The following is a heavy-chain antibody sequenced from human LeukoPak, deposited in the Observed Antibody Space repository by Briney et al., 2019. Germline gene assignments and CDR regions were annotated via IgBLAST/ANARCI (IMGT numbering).Heavy chain of an antibody. CDR1: GFTFSDHY. CDR2: ISSSSNYT. J-gene: IGHJ4*02. D-gene: IGHD3-22*01. Sequence: GGSLRLSCTASGFTFSDHYMSWIRQAPGKGLERVSYISSSSNYTNYADSVKGRFTISRDNAKNSLYLQMNSLRAEDTAVYYCARGGYDSSGYYYSSIDSWGQGTLVTVSS. V-gene: IGHV3-11*06. CDR3: ARGGYDSSGYYYSSIDS.